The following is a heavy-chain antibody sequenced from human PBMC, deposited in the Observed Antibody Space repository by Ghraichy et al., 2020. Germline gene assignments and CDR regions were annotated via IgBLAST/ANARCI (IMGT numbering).Heavy chain of an antibody. J-gene: IGHJ4*02. Sequence: GESLRLSCTASGFTFTNVGMNWVRQAPGKGLEWVARIKSEVDGGTRNYAAPVKGRFTILRDDSEDTLYLFLQMNSLKTEGTAVYYFATSRGASGWSDYWGQGTLVTVSS. CDR2: IKSEVDGGTR. CDR3: ATSRGASGWSDY. D-gene: IGHD6-19*01. V-gene: IGHV3-15*07. CDR1: GFTFTNVG.